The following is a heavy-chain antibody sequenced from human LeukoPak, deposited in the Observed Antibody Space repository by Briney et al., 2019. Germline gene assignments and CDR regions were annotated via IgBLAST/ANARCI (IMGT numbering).Heavy chain of an antibody. Sequence: ASLKVSCKASGYTFTGYYMHWVRQAPGQGLDWMGRINPNSGGTNYAQKFQGRVTMTRDTSISTAYMELSRLRSDDTAVYYCARRGSSSWYYYFDYWGQGNVVTVSS. J-gene: IGHJ4*02. CDR3: ARRGSSSWYYYFDY. CDR1: GYTFTGYY. D-gene: IGHD6-13*01. CDR2: INPNSGGT. V-gene: IGHV1-2*06.